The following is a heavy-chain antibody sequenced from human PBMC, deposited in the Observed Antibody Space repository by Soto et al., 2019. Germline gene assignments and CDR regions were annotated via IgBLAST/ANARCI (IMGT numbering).Heavy chain of an antibody. J-gene: IGHJ4*02. CDR2: ISYDGNNK. V-gene: IGHV3-30*18. CDR3: AKDHLETTVTTPSY. Sequence: QVQLVESGGGVVQPGRSLRLSCAASGFTFSSYGMHWVRQAPGKGLGWVAVISYDGNNKYYADSVKGRFTISRDNFKNSLYLQMASLRAEDTAMYYCAKDHLETTVTTPSYWGQGTLVTVSS. CDR1: GFTFSSYG. D-gene: IGHD4-17*01.